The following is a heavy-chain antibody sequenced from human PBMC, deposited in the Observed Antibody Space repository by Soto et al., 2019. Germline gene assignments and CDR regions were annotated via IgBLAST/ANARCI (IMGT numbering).Heavy chain of an antibody. CDR2: ISYDGSTK. D-gene: IGHD3-22*01. V-gene: IGHV3-30-3*01. CDR1: GFTFSNYA. Sequence: QVQLVESGGGVVQPGRSLRLSCAASGFTFSNYAMHWVRQAPGKGLEWVAVISYDGSTKYYADSVKGRFTISRDNSKSTLYLQMNSLRAEDTAVYYCARVPYDRSGYYYDCWGQGTLVTVSS. CDR3: ARVPYDRSGYYYDC. J-gene: IGHJ4*02.